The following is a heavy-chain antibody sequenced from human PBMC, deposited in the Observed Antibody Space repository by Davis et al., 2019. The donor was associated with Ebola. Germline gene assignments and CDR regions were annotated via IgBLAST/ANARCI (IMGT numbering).Heavy chain of an antibody. D-gene: IGHD3-3*01. CDR1: AFTFSSYE. CDR2: ISSSGSTI. V-gene: IGHV3-48*03. J-gene: IGHJ6*02. CDR3: ARGGLTYYDFWSGYPYGMDV. Sequence: GGSLRLSCAASAFTFSSYEMNWVRQAPGKGLEWVSYISSSGSTINYADSVKGRFTISRDNAENSRYLQMNSLRAEDTAVYYCARGGLTYYDFWSGYPYGMDVWGQGTTVTVSS.